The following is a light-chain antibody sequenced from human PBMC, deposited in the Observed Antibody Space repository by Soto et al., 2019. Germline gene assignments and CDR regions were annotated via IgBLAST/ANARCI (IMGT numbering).Light chain of an antibody. J-gene: IGKJ1*01. CDR3: QQTYSTPWT. CDR1: KSIGTD. V-gene: IGKV1-39*01. Sequence: DIQMTQSPSSLSASMGDRVSITCRASKSIGTDLNWYQQKPGKAPKLLIYGASTLQGGVPSRFSGSVSGTEFTLTISSLQPGDLATYFCQQTYSTPWTFGQGTKVDI. CDR2: GAS.